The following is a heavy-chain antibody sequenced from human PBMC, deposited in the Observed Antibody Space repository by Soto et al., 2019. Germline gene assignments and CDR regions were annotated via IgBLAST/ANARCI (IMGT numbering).Heavy chain of an antibody. Sequence: EVQLVKSGGGLVQPGGSLRLSCAASGFTFSSYWMRWVRQAPGKGLVWVSRINSDGSSTNYADSVKGRFTISRDNARNTLFLQMDTLRAEDTAVYYCTRSGSSPYYYGMDVWGQGTTVTVSS. CDR3: TRSGSSPYYYGMDV. V-gene: IGHV3-74*01. D-gene: IGHD6-6*01. CDR1: GFTFSSYW. CDR2: INSDGSST. J-gene: IGHJ6*02.